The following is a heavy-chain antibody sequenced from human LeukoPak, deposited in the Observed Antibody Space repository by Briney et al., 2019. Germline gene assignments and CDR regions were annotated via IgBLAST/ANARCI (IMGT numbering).Heavy chain of an antibody. D-gene: IGHD3-3*01. V-gene: IGHV1-2*02. Sequence: ASVKVSCKASGYTFTGYYMHWVRQAPGQGLEWMGWINPNSGGTNYAQKFQGRVTMTRDTSISTAYMELSSLRSEDTAVYYCASEPIFGVVPDYYYYMDVWGKGTTVTVSS. CDR2: INPNSGGT. CDR1: GYTFTGYY. J-gene: IGHJ6*03. CDR3: ASEPIFGVVPDYYYYMDV.